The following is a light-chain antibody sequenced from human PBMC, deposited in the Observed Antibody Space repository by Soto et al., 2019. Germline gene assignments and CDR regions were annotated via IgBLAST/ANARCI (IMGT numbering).Light chain of an antibody. CDR2: EVS. CDR3: SSYAGRNILV. Sequence: QSVLTQPPYASGSVGQSVTISCTGTSSDVGGYEYVSWYQQHPGKAPKLMIYEVSKRPSGVPDRFSGSKSGNTASLTVSGLQAEDEADYFCSSYAGRNILVFGGGTKVTVL. V-gene: IGLV2-8*01. CDR1: SSDVGGYEY. J-gene: IGLJ2*01.